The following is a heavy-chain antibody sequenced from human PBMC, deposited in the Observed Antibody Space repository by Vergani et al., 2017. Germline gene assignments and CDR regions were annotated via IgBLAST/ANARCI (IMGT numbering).Heavy chain of an antibody. J-gene: IGHJ4*02. D-gene: IGHD4-17*01. CDR1: GYTFTSYG. CDR3: ARGAYVYGDYPLSVDY. V-gene: IGHV1-18*01. CDR2: ISAYNGNT. Sequence: QVQLVQSGAEVKKPGASVKVSCKASGYTFTSYGISWVRQAPGQGLEGMGWISAYNGNTNYAQKLQGRVTMTTDTSTSTAYMELRSLRSDDPAVDYCARGAYVYGDYPLSVDYWGQGTLVTVAS.